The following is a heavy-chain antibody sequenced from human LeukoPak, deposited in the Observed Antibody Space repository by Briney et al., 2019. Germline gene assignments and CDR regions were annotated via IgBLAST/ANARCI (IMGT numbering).Heavy chain of an antibody. D-gene: IGHD3-10*01. CDR1: GFTFNNYA. CDR3: ARVRHGSVRGGFDV. J-gene: IGHJ3*01. V-gene: IGHV3-30-3*01. CDR2: VSYDGTKS. Sequence: PGGSLRLSCTASGFTFNNYAVHWVRQAPGRGLEWVAIVSYDGTKSHYADSVQGRFTISRDSSHNTLYLQMNNLRTDDTALYYCARVRHGSVRGGFDVWGQGTLVTVSS.